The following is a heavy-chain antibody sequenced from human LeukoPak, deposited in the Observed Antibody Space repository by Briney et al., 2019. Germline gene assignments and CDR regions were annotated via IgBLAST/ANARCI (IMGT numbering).Heavy chain of an antibody. D-gene: IGHD3-9*01. V-gene: IGHV3-23*01. J-gene: IGHJ3*02. CDR1: GFSLTAYA. Sequence: GGSLRLACAASGFSLTAYAMGWVRQAPGKGLEWVSVISDRGDSTHYAGSVQGRFTISRDSSSNTLYLQMNSLRGEDTAVYYCAKGRWGLTINNFDIWGQGTMVTVSS. CDR2: ISDRGDST. CDR3: AKGRWGLTINNFDI.